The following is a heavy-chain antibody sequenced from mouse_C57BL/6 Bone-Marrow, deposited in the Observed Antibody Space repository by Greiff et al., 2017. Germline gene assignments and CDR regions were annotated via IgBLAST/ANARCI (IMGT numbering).Heavy chain of an antibody. CDR3: TRRLRHAMDY. Sequence: LVESGAELVRPGASVTLSCKASGYTFTDYEMHWVKQTPVHGLEWIGAIDPETGGTAYNQKFKGKAILTADKSSSTAYMELRSLTSEYSAVYYCTRRLRHAMDYWGQGTSVTVSS. CDR2: IDPETGGT. J-gene: IGHJ4*01. V-gene: IGHV1-15*01. D-gene: IGHD1-2*01. CDR1: GYTFTDYE.